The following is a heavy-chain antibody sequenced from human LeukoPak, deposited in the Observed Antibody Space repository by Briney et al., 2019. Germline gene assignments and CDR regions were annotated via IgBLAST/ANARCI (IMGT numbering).Heavy chain of an antibody. CDR2: IYYSGST. CDR1: GGSISSGDYY. V-gene: IGHV4-30-4*01. CDR3: ARGEYYYGSGSYYLDY. D-gene: IGHD3-10*01. Sequence: SQTLSLTCTVSGGSISSGDYYWSWIRQPPGKGLEWIGYIYYSGSTYYNPSLKSRATISVDTSKNQFSLKLSSVTAADTAVYYCARGEYYYGSGSYYLDYWGQGTLVTVSS. J-gene: IGHJ4*02.